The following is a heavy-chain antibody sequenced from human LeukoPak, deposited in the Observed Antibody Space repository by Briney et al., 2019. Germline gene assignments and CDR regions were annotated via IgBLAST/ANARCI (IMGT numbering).Heavy chain of an antibody. D-gene: IGHD3-22*01. J-gene: IGHJ4*02. CDR2: INPNSGGT. Sequence: GASVKVSCKASGYTFTSYDINWVRQAPGQGLEWMGRINPNSGGTNYAQKFQGRVTMTRDTSISTAYMELSRLRSDDTAVYYCARLPYYYDSSGDLDYWGQGTLVTVSS. CDR3: ARLPYYYDSSGDLDY. CDR1: GYTFTSYD. V-gene: IGHV1-2*06.